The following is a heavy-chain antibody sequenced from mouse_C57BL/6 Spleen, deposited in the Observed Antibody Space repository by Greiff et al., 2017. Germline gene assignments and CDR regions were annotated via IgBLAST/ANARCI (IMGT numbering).Heavy chain of an antibody. CDR1: GYTFTSYW. V-gene: IGHV1-50*01. CDR3: ARSYYGRVAWFAY. Sequence: VQLQQPGAELVKPGASVKLSCKASGYTFTSYWMQWVKQRPGQGLEWIGEIDPSDSYTNYNQKFKGKATLTVDTSSSTAYMQLSSLTSEDSAVYYCARSYYGRVAWFAYWGQGTLVTVSA. CDR2: IDPSDSYT. D-gene: IGHD1-1*01. J-gene: IGHJ3*01.